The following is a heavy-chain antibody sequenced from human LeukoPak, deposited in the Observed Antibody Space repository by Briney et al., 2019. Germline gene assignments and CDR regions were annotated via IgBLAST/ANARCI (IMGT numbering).Heavy chain of an antibody. CDR1: GGSFSGYY. CDR3: ARGRGIAAAGKDY. V-gene: IGHV4-34*01. CDR2: INHSGST. J-gene: IGHJ4*02. D-gene: IGHD6-13*01. Sequence: SETLSLTCAVYGGSFSGYYWSWIRQPPGKGLEWIGEINHSGSTNYNPSLKSRVTISVDTFKNQFSLKLSSVTAADTAVYYCARGRGIAAAGKDYWGQGTLVTVSS.